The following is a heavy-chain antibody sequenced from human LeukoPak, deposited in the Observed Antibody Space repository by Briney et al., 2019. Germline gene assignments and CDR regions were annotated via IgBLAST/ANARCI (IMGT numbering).Heavy chain of an antibody. Sequence: SETLSLTCTVSGGSISSSSYYWGWIRQPPGKGLEWIGSIYYSGSTYYNPSLKSRVTISVDTSKNQFSLKLRSVTAADTAVYYCARFNSGSDGYFDSWGQGTLVTVSS. CDR1: GGSISSSSYY. CDR2: IYYSGST. CDR3: ARFNSGSDGYFDS. V-gene: IGHV4-39*07. D-gene: IGHD5-12*01. J-gene: IGHJ4*02.